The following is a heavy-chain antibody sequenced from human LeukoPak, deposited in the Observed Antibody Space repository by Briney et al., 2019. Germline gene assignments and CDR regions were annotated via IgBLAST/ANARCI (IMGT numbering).Heavy chain of an antibody. V-gene: IGHV1-2*02. CDR1: GYTFTGYY. J-gene: IGHJ4*02. Sequence: ASVKVSCKASGYTFTGYYMHWLRQAPGQGLEWMGWINPNSGGTNYAQKFQGRVTMTSDTSISTAYMEPTRLRSDDTAVYYCARGRSGYYLDYWGQGTLVTVSS. D-gene: IGHD3-22*01. CDR2: INPNSGGT. CDR3: ARGRSGYYLDY.